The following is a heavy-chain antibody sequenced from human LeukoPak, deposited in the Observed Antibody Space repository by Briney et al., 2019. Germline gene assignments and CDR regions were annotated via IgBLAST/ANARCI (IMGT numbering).Heavy chain of an antibody. J-gene: IGHJ5*02. CDR2: IYHSGST. CDR1: GYSISSGYY. CDR3: AFLNLRDVWFDP. D-gene: IGHD2/OR15-2a*01. V-gene: IGHV4-38-2*02. Sequence: SETLSLTCTVSGYSISSGYYWGWIRQPPGKGLEWIGSIYHSGSTYYNPSLKSRVTISVDSSKNQFSLNLTSVTAADTAVYYCAFLNLRDVWFDPWGQGSLVTVSS.